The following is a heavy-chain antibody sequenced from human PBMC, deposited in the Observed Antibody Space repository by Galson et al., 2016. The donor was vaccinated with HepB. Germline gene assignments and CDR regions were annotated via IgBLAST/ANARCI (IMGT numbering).Heavy chain of an antibody. Sequence: SLRLSCAASEFTFSTYGMHWVRQAPGKGLEWVALIWHDGSNKYYADSVKGRSTISRDDSKDTAYLQMNSLKTEDTAVYYCATSSPSSQPANWGQGTLVTVSS. CDR3: ATSSPSSQPAN. J-gene: IGHJ4*02. D-gene: IGHD2-2*01. CDR1: EFTFSTYG. CDR2: IWHDGSNK. V-gene: IGHV3-33*01.